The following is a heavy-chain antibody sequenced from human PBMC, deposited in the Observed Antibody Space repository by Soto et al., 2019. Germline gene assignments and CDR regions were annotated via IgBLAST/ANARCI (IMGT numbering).Heavy chain of an antibody. V-gene: IGHV3-23*01. J-gene: IGHJ6*02. Sequence: PGGALRLSCAASGFTLSPYAISLVRQVPWKGLEWGSAISGSGGSTYYADSVKGRFTISRDNSKNTLYLQMNSLRAEDTAVYYCAKDQEFYDFWSGYYDYYGMDVWGQGTTVTVSS. CDR2: ISGSGGST. CDR3: AKDQEFYDFWSGYYDYYGMDV. CDR1: GFTLSPYA. D-gene: IGHD3-3*01.